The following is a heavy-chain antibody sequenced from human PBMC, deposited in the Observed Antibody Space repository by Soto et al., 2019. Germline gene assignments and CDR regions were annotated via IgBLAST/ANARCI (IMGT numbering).Heavy chain of an antibody. CDR2: ISYDGSNK. Sequence: XGSLILSCSAAGFTFSSYGMHWVRQAPGKGLEWVAVISYDGSNKYYADSVKGRFTISRDNSKNTLYLQMNSLRAEDAAVYYCAKARVGSSWYGDYYYYGMDVWGQGTTVTVSS. J-gene: IGHJ6*02. D-gene: IGHD6-13*01. CDR1: GFTFSSYG. V-gene: IGHV3-30*18. CDR3: AKARVGSSWYGDYYYYGMDV.